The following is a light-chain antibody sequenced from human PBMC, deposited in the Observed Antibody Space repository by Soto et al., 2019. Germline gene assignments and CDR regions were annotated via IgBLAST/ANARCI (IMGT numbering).Light chain of an antibody. Sequence: ALTQPASVSGSPGQSITISCTGTTSDVGGYDYVSWYQQHPGQAPKLLIYEVSNRPSGVSHRFSGSKSGNTASLSISGLQAEDEADYYCCSYVGATTYVFGSGTKVTVL. CDR2: EVS. CDR3: CSYVGATTYV. CDR1: TSDVGGYDY. J-gene: IGLJ1*01. V-gene: IGLV2-14*01.